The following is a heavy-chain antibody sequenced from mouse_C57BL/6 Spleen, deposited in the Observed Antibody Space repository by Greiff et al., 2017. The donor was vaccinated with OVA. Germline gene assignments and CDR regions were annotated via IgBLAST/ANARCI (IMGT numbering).Heavy chain of an antibody. D-gene: IGHD2-4*01. CDR3: TTYDYGEGLDH. V-gene: IGHV1-15*01. CDR2: IDPETGGT. J-gene: IGHJ2*01. Sequence: LQESGAELVRPGASVTLSCKASGYTFTDYEMHWVKQTPVHGLEWIGAIDPETGGTAYNQKFKGKAILTADKSSSTAYMELRSLTSEDSAVYYCTTYDYGEGLDHWGQGTTLTVSS. CDR1: GYTFTDYE.